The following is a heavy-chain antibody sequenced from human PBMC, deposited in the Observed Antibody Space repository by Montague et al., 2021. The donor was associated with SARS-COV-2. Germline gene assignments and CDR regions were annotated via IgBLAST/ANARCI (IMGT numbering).Heavy chain of an antibody. CDR2: IYYSGST. CDR3: ARHASYDYSKDLYYYYYYGLDV. V-gene: IGHV4-39*01. Sequence: SETLSLTCTVSGGSISSSSYYWGWIRQPPGKGLEWIGSIYYSGSTYYNPSLKSRVTISLDTPKNQYSLKLSSVTAADTAVYYCARHASYDYSKDLYYYYYYGLDVWGQGTTVTVSS. D-gene: IGHD4-11*01. CDR1: GGSISSSSYY. J-gene: IGHJ6*02.